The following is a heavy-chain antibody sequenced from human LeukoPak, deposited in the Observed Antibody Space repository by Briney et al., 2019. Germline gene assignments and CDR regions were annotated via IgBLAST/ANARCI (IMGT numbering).Heavy chain of an antibody. CDR2: IYYSGGT. CDR3: ARYRRRQGKYFDY. D-gene: IGHD2/OR15-2a*01. V-gene: IGHV4-61*01. J-gene: IGHJ4*02. Sequence: PSETLSLTCTVSGGSVSSGSYYWSWIRQPPGKGPEWIGYIYYSGGTNYNPSLKSRVTISVDTSKNQFSLKLSSVTAADTAVYYCARYRRRQGKYFDYWGQGTLVTVSS. CDR1: GGSVSSGSYY.